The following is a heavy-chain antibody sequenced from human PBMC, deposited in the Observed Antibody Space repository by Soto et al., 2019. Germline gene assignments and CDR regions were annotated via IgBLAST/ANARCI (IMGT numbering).Heavy chain of an antibody. CDR1: GFIFENFG. J-gene: IGHJ4*02. CDR2: ISGSGFKK. D-gene: IGHD3-9*01. Sequence: GGSLRLSCAASGFIFENFGMSWVRQAPGKGLEWISSISGSGFKKYYADPVKGRFTISRDNSKNTLYLQMNSLRAEDTAVYYCAKDHGILTGFYYFDYWGQGTLVTVSS. CDR3: AKDHGILTGFYYFDY. V-gene: IGHV3-23*01.